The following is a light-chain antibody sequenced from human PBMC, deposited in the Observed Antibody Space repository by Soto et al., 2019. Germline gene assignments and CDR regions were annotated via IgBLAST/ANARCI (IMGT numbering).Light chain of an antibody. CDR2: GAS. V-gene: IGKV3-11*01. CDR1: QSVSSF. Sequence: EIVLTQTPATLSLSPGERATLSCRASQSVSSFLAWYQHKPGQPPRVVIYGASNRATGIPARFSGSGSGTDFTLTISSLEPEDFAVYYCKQRANWRTFGQGTKLEIK. CDR3: KQRANWRT. J-gene: IGKJ2*01.